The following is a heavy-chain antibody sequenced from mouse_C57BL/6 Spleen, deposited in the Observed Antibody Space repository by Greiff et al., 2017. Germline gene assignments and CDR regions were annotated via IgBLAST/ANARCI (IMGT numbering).Heavy chain of an antibody. CDR1: GYTFTSYW. CDR2: IDPSDSYT. J-gene: IGHJ4*01. V-gene: IGHV1-59*01. CDR3: ARDHYGSSYADAMDY. D-gene: IGHD1-1*01. Sequence: QVQLQQPGAELVRPGTSVKLSCKASGYTFTSYWMHWVKQRPVQGLEWIGVIDPSDSYTNYNQKFKGKATLTVDTSSSTAYMQLSSLTSEDSAVYYCARDHYGSSYADAMDYWGQGTSVTVSS.